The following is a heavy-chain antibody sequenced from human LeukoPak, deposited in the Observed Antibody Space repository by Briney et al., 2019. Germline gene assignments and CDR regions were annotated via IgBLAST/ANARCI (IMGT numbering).Heavy chain of an antibody. D-gene: IGHD3-10*01. V-gene: IGHV4-61*02. CDR1: GGSISSGDYY. J-gene: IGHJ4*02. CDR3: ARGRGSTGAVKYYFGY. Sequence: SETLSLTCTVSGGSISSGDYYWSWIRQPAGKGLEWIGRIYTSGSTNYNPSLKSRVTMSVDTSKNQFSLKLSSVTAADTAVYYCARGRGSTGAVKYYFGYWGQGTLVTVSS. CDR2: IYTSGST.